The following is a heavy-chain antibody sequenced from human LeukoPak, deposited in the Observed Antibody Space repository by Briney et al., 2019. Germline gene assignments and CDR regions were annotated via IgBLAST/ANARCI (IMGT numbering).Heavy chain of an antibody. V-gene: IGHV3-21*01. D-gene: IGHD3-3*01. J-gene: IGHJ4*02. Sequence: PGGSLRLSCAASGFTFSSYSMNWVRQAPGKGLEWVSSISSSSYIYYADSVKGRFTISRDNAKNSLYLQMNSLRAEDTAVYYCARILRFLEWLPPIELDYWGQGTLVTVSS. CDR2: ISSSSYI. CDR3: ARILRFLEWLPPIELDY. CDR1: GFTFSSYS.